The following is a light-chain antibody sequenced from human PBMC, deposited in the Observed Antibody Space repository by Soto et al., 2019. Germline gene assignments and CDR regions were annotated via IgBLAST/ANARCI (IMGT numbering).Light chain of an antibody. Sequence: DIQMTQSPLSLYASVGDRVTFICRASQTIGVFLNWYQQRPGEAPKLLIFGASIPQSGVPSRFSGSGSGTYFTLTIDSLQPDDFATYFCQQTYSAPRTFGQGTKVEV. J-gene: IGKJ1*01. CDR2: GAS. CDR1: QTIGVF. V-gene: IGKV1-39*01. CDR3: QQTYSAPRT.